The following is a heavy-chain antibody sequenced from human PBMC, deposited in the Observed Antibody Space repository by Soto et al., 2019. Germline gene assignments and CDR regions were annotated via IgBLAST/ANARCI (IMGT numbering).Heavy chain of an antibody. CDR2: IHHSGST. Sequence: QVHLQQWGAGLLKPSETLSLTCALYGGSFDGYYWSWIRQSPGKGLEWIGEIHHSGSTKYNPSLKSRVSLSVDTSTKQFSRKMTSMTAADRGVYYCARGVDSWSGYLFWGQGTPVTVSS. CDR1: GGSFDGYY. D-gene: IGHD3-3*01. V-gene: IGHV4-34*01. J-gene: IGHJ4*02. CDR3: ARGVDSWSGYLF.